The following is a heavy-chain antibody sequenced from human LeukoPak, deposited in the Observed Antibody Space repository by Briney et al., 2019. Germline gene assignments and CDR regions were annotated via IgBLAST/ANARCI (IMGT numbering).Heavy chain of an antibody. J-gene: IGHJ4*02. D-gene: IGHD1-26*01. V-gene: IGHV4-59*11. CDR3: ARYVRNRGTFYLDY. Sequence: PSETLSLTCTVSRGSISPHYWSWIRQPPGKGLEWIGYIYYSGSSNYNPSLESRVSMSLDTSKTQFSLNLRSVTAADTAVYYCARYVRNRGTFYLDYWGQGTLVTVSS. CDR1: RGSISPHY. CDR2: IYYSGSS.